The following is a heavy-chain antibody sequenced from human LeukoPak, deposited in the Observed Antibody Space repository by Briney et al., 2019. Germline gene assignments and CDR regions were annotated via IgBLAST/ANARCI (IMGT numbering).Heavy chain of an antibody. V-gene: IGHV4-31*03. J-gene: IGHJ4*02. D-gene: IGHD3-22*01. CDR3: ASVSSGCYSY. Sequence: SETLSLTCTVSGGSISSGGYYWSWIRQHPGRGLEWIGYIYYSGSTYYNPSLKSRVTISVDTSKNQFSLKLSSVTAADTAVYYCASVSSGCYSYWGQGTLVTVSS. CDR1: GGSISSGGYY. CDR2: IYYSGST.